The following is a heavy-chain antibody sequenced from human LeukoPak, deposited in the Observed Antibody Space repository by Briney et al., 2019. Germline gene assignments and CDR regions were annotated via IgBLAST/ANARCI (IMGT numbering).Heavy chain of an antibody. Sequence: GGSLRLSCGASGITFSSYSMNWVRQAPGKGLEWVSYISSSGSTKYYADSVKGRFTISRDNARNSLYLQMNSLRAEDTAVYFCARGGLSIMVYWGQGTLVTVSS. J-gene: IGHJ4*02. V-gene: IGHV3-48*01. CDR2: ISSSGSTK. CDR3: ARGGLSIMVY. D-gene: IGHD2/OR15-2a*01. CDR1: GITFSSYS.